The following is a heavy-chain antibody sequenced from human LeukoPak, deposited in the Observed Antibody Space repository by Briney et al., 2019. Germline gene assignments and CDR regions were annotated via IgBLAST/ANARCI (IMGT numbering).Heavy chain of an antibody. CDR3: ARGAGPLFDP. CDR1: GFTFTDHY. V-gene: IGHV3-11*01. CDR2: ISNSGTTI. J-gene: IGHJ5*02. Sequence: PGGSLRLSCAASGFTFTDHYMSWIRQAPGKGLEWLSYISNSGTTIHYTDSVKGRFTISRDNAKNSLYLQMNRLRAEGTAVYYCARGAGPLFDPWGQGTLVTVSS.